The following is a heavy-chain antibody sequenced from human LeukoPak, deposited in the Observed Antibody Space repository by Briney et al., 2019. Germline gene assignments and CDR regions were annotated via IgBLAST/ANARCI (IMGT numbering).Heavy chain of an antibody. Sequence: SETLSLTCTVSRGSLSSHHWRWIRQPPGAGLEWIGYIHHSRSTNYSPSLKGPLTISADTSKNQFSLNLPSLIDADTAIYCCAREGGRSGDGDFVLYGLVVWGQGTTVTVSS. CDR3: AREGGRSGDGDFVLYGLVV. D-gene: IGHD4-17*01. V-gene: IGHV4-59*11. CDR1: RGSLSSHH. CDR2: IHHSRST. J-gene: IGHJ6*02.